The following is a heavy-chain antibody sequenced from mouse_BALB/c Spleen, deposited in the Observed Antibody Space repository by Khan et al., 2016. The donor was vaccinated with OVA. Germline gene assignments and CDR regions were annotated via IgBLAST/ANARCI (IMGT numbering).Heavy chain of an antibody. V-gene: IGHV2-6-4*01. D-gene: IGHD2-14*01. J-gene: IGHJ4*01. CDR3: ARAYYKYDGYYAMDY. CDR2: IWGGGGA. CDR1: GFSLSRYN. Sequence: QVQLKESGPGLVAPSQSLSITCTVSGFSLSRYNIHWVRQPPGKGLEWLGMIWGGGGADYNSTLKSRLSIRKDNSKSKVLLTLNSLPTDDTAISYCARAYYKYDGYYAMDYWGQGTSVTVSS.